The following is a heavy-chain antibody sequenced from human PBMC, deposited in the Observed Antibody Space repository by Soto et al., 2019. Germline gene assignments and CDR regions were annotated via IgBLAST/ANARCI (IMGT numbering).Heavy chain of an antibody. D-gene: IGHD3-22*01. Sequence: PGGSLELSCAASGFTFSRYGMHWVRQAPGKGLEWVAVIWYDGSNKYYADSVKGRFTISRDNSKNTLYLQMNSLRAEDTAVYYCARDDRYILPHYYDSSGYYYYYGMDVWGQGTTVTVSS. CDR3: ARDDRYILPHYYDSSGYYYYYGMDV. CDR1: GFTFSRYG. CDR2: IWYDGSNK. V-gene: IGHV3-33*01. J-gene: IGHJ6*02.